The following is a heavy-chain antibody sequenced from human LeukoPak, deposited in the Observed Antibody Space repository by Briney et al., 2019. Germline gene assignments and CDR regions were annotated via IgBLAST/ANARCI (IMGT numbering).Heavy chain of an antibody. CDR2: IYYSGST. CDR3: ARAPGWNYPYYFDY. D-gene: IGHD1-7*01. V-gene: IGHV4-59*01. CDR1: GGSISSYY. J-gene: IGHJ4*02. Sequence: SETLSLTCTVSGGSISSYYWSWIRQPPGKGLEWIGYIYYSGSTNYNPSLRSRVTISVDTSKNQFSLKLSSVTAADTAVYYCARAPGWNYPYYFDYWGQGTLVTVSS.